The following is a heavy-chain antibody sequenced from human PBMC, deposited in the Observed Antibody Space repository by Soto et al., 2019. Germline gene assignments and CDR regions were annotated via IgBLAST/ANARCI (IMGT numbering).Heavy chain of an antibody. CDR2: IMPIFRTP. CDR1: GGTFRTSA. CDR3: ARDKDRPQLGGNYYYILDV. V-gene: IGHV1-69*12. J-gene: IGHJ6*02. D-gene: IGHD3-3*02. Sequence: QVQLEQSGAEVKKPGSSVKVSCKASGGTFRTSAFSWVRQAPGQGLEWMGGIMPIFRTPDYAQKFQGRVILTADECTGTAYMEWSGLRSDDTAVYYCARDKDRPQLGGNYYYILDVWGQGTTITVSS.